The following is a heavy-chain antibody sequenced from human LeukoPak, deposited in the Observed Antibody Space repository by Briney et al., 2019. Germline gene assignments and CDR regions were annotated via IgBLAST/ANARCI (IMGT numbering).Heavy chain of an antibody. V-gene: IGHV3-7*01. CDR2: TKRDGSQT. J-gene: IGHJ4*02. D-gene: IGHD3-9*01. CDR3: ARDRGQLRYFDWLLYARWGVRPAPH. Sequence: GGSLRLSCAASGFAFSSYWMNWARQAPGKGLEWVANTKRDGSQTYYVDSVKGRFTISRDNAKNSLYLQMNSLRAEDTAVYYCARDRGQLRYFDWLLYARWGVRPAPHWGQGTLVTVSS. CDR1: GFAFSSYW.